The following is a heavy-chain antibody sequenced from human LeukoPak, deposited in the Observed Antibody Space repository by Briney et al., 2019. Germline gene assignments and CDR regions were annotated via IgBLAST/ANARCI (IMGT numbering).Heavy chain of an antibody. CDR3: TKNTGDFDI. V-gene: IGHV3-15*07. CDR1: SLIFSHAW. CDR2: VKSVAEGGAS. J-gene: IGHJ3*02. D-gene: IGHD4-17*01. Sequence: PGGSLGLSCVFPSLIFSHAWMNWVRQAPGKGLEWVGRVKSVAEGGASEYGTPVKGRFTISRDDSKKTVYLQMHNLSTEDTALYYCTKNTGDFDIWGQGTMVIVSS.